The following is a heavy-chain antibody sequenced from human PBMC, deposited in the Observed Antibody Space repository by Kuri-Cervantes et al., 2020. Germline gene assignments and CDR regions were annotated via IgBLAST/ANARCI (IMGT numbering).Heavy chain of an antibody. J-gene: IGHJ4*02. D-gene: IGHD2-15*01. CDR2: ISGSGGST. Sequence: LSLTGAASGFTFSSYAMSWVRQAPGKGLEWVSAISGSGGSTYYADSVKGRFTISRDNSKNTLYLQMNSLRAEDTAVYYCAKDSGYCSGGSCPGHYWGQGTLVTVSS. V-gene: IGHV3-23*01. CDR3: AKDSGYCSGGSCPGHY. CDR1: GFTFSSYA.